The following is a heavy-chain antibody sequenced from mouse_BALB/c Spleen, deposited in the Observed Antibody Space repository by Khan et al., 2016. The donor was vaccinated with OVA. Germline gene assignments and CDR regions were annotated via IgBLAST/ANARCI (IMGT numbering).Heavy chain of an antibody. V-gene: IGHV3-2*02. CDR3: ARQNYYGYAVDY. CDR1: GYSITTNYA. D-gene: IGHD1-1*01. J-gene: IGHJ4*01. Sequence: EVKLEVSGPGLVKPSQSLSLTCTVTGYSITTNYAWDWIRQFPGNKLEWMGYISYSGSTSYNPSLKSRISITRDTSKNQFFLQLNSVTTEDTATYYCARQNYYGYAVDYWGQGTSVTVSS. CDR2: ISYSGST.